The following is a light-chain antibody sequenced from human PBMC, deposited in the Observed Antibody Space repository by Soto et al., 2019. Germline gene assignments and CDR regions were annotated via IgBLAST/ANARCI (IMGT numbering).Light chain of an antibody. V-gene: IGLV2-8*01. Sequence: QSVLTQPPSASGSPGQSVTISCTGTSSDVGAYDYVSWYQQHPGKAPKLMIYEINKRPSGVPDRFSGSKFGNTASLTVSGLQAEDEADYYCSSFAGSNNFPYVFGTGTKVTVL. CDR1: SSDVGAYDY. CDR2: EIN. J-gene: IGLJ1*01. CDR3: SSFAGSNNFPYV.